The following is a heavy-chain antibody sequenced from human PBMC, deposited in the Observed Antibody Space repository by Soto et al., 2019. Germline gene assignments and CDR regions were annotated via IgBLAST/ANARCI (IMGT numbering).Heavy chain of an antibody. CDR1: GFTLGSYS. V-gene: IGHV3-21*06. D-gene: IGHD3-10*01. J-gene: IGHJ3*01. Sequence: PGGSLRLSCAASGFTLGSYSMNWVRQAPGKGLEWISAISSSGYLYQTESLRGRFTMSRDNARNEVYLEMKSLSDEDTAVYYCARVGYSGSVRVYAFDVWGHGATVTVSS. CDR3: ARVGYSGSVRVYAFDV. CDR2: ISSSGYL.